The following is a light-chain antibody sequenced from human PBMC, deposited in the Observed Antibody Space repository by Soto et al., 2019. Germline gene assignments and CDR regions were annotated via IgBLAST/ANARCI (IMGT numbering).Light chain of an antibody. Sequence: DIQLTQSPSFLSASVGDRVTISCRASQGISDYLAWYQQKPGKAPKLLIYGASTLQSGVPSRFSGSASGTEFTLTISSLQPEDFATYFCQQFNAYPLTFGGGTTVEIK. J-gene: IGKJ4*01. V-gene: IGKV1-9*01. CDR1: QGISDY. CDR2: GAS. CDR3: QQFNAYPLT.